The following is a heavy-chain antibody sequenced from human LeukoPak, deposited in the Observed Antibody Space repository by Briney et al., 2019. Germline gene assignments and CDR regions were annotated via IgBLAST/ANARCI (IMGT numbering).Heavy chain of an antibody. D-gene: IGHD6-13*01. CDR2: ISAYNGNT. J-gene: IGHJ4*02. CDR1: GYTFTSYG. V-gene: IGHV1-18*01. CDR3: VRAPGIAAAGTGGY. Sequence: GASVKVSCKASGYTFTSYGISWVRQAPGQGLEWMGWISAYNGNTNYAQKLQGRVTMTTDTSTSTAYMELRSLRSDDTAVYYCVRAPGIAAAGTGGYWGQGTLVTVSS.